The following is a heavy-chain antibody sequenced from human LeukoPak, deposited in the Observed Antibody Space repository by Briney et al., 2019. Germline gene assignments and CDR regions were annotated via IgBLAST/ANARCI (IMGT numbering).Heavy chain of an antibody. D-gene: IGHD6-19*01. V-gene: IGHV3-33*01. CDR2: IWYDGSNK. J-gene: IGHJ4*02. CDR3: ARDRSVDYFDY. Sequence: GGSLRLSCAASGFTFRNHGMHWVRQAPGKGLEWVAVIWYDGSNKYYADSVEGRFTVSRDNSKNTLYLQMNSLRAEDTAVYYCARDRSVDYFDYWGQGILVTVSS. CDR1: GFTFRNHG.